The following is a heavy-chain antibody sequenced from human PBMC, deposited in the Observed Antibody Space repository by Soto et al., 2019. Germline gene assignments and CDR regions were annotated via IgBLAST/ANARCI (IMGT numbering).Heavy chain of an antibody. J-gene: IGHJ6*02. Sequence: GESLKISCKGSGYSFTSYWISWVRQMPGKGLEWMGRIDPSDSYTNYSPSFQGHVTISADKSISTAYLQWSSLKASDTAMYYCARHRMTTVKSYYYYYGMDVWGQGTTVTVSS. D-gene: IGHD4-17*01. CDR1: GYSFTSYW. CDR2: IDPSDSYT. V-gene: IGHV5-10-1*01. CDR3: ARHRMTTVKSYYYYYGMDV.